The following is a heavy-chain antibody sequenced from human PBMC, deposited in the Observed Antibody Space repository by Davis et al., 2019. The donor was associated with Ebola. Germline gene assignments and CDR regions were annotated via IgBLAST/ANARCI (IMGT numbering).Heavy chain of an antibody. CDR1: GFSATNKF. D-gene: IGHD6-19*01. CDR3: ARTQTGSSGWYDFFDI. V-gene: IGHV3-53*04. CDR2: IYGNGDT. Sequence: GGSLRLSCAVSGFSATNKFMSWVRQSPGKGLEWVSIIYGNGDTYYADSVTGRFTISRHDSENTLYLQMNSLRPEDTAVYYCARTQTGSSGWYDFFDIWGQGTLVTVSS. J-gene: IGHJ4*02.